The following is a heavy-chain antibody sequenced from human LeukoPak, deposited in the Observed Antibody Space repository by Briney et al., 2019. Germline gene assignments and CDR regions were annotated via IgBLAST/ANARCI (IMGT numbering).Heavy chain of an antibody. V-gene: IGHV3-7*01. J-gene: IGHJ4*02. D-gene: IGHD3-22*01. Sequence: PGGSLRLSCAASGFTFSSYWMSWVRQAPGKGLEWVANIKQDGSEKYYVDSVKGRFTISRDNAKNSLYLQMNSLRAEDTAVYYCAREDYYDSSGYVGYFDYWGQGTLVTVSS. CDR1: GFTFSSYW. CDR3: AREDYYDSSGYVGYFDY. CDR2: IKQDGSEK.